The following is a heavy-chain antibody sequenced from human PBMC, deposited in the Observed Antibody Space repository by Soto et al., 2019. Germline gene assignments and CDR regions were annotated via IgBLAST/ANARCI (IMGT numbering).Heavy chain of an antibody. CDR2: ISSSSSYI. J-gene: IGHJ4*02. V-gene: IGHV3-21*01. CDR1: GFTFSSYS. D-gene: IGHD2-8*01. CDR3: ARDRAMKMVYAKYYFDY. Sequence: GGSLRLSCAASGFTFSSYSMNWVRQAPGKGLEWVSSISSSSSYIYYADSVKGRFTISRDNAKNSLYLQMNSLRAEDTAVYYCARDRAMKMVYAKYYFDYWGQGTLVTVSS.